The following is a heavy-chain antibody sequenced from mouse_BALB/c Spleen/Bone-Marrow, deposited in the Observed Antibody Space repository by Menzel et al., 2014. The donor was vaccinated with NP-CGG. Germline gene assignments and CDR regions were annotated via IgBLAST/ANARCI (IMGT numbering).Heavy chain of an antibody. CDR1: GYAFTNYL. CDR3: AREVRRNYAMDY. Sequence: VQLQQSGAELVRPGTSVKVSCKASGYAFTNYLIEWVKQRPGQGLEWIGVINPGSGGTNYNEKFKGMATLTADKSSSTAYMQLSSLTSDDSAVYFCAREVRRNYAMDYWGQGTSVTVSS. J-gene: IGHJ4*01. D-gene: IGHD2-14*01. V-gene: IGHV1-54*03. CDR2: INPGSGGT.